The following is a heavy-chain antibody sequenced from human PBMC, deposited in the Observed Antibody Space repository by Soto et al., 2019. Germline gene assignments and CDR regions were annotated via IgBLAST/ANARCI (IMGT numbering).Heavy chain of an antibody. CDR1: GGSISSGAYY. J-gene: IGHJ4*02. D-gene: IGHD4-17*01. CDR3: ARDNYGDTYYFDY. V-gene: IGHV4-30-4*01. CDR2: IYYSGST. Sequence: QVQLQESGPGLVKPSQTLSLTCTVSGGSISSGAYYWSGVRQPPGKGLEWIGYIYYSGSTSYNPSLKRRVTISVDTSKNQFSLKLSSVTATDTAVYYCARDNYGDTYYFDYWGQGTLVTVSS.